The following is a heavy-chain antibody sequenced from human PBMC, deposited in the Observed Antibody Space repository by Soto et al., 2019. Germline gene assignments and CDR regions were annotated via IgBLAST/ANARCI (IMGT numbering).Heavy chain of an antibody. J-gene: IGHJ4*02. CDR2: ISSSSSYI. CDR3: VIPIAAAGTVDSDX. CDR1: GFTFSSYS. V-gene: IGHV3-21*01. D-gene: IGHD6-13*01. Sequence: PGGSLRLSCAASGFTFSSYSMNWVRQAPGKGLEWVSSISSSSSYIYYADSVKGRFTISRDNAKNSLYLQMNSLRAEDTAVYYCVIPIAAAGTVDSDXRGQGTLLTVSS.